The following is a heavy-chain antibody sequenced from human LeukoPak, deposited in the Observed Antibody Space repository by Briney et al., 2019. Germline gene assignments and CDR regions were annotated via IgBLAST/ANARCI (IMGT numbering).Heavy chain of an antibody. CDR3: ARASSWFGELPPYYFDY. CDR2: IYSGGST. V-gene: IGHV3-66*02. CDR1: GFTFDDYG. D-gene: IGHD3-10*01. Sequence: GGSLRLSCAASGFTFDDYGMSWVRQAPGKGLEWVSVIYSGGSTYYADSVKGRFTISRDNSKNTLYLQMNSLRAEDTAVYYCARASSWFGELPPYYFDYWGQGTLVTVSS. J-gene: IGHJ4*02.